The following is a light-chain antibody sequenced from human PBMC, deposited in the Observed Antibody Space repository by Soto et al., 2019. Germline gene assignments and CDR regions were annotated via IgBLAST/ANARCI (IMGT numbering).Light chain of an antibody. J-gene: IGLJ1*01. Sequence: QSVLTQPPSVSAAPGQKGTIGCSGTASDVANNFVSWYQHFPGKAPQPLSYDDIRRPSGIPVRFSASKSGTSATLGITGLQTGDEADYYCGSWDGSMTANVFGTGTKVTVL. CDR2: DDI. V-gene: IGLV1-51*01. CDR3: GSWDGSMTANV. CDR1: ASDVANNF.